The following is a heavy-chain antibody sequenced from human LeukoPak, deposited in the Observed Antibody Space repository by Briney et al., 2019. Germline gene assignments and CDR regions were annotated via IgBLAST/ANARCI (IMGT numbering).Heavy chain of an antibody. V-gene: IGHV4-61*01. J-gene: IGHJ6*03. CDR1: GGSISSSSYY. CDR2: IYYSGST. CDR3: ARDRYYYYYFYMDV. Sequence: SETLSLTCTVSGGSISSSSYYWSWIRQPPGKGLEWIGYIYYSGSTNYNPSLKSRVTISVDTSKNQFSLKLSSVTAADTAVYYCARDRYYYYYFYMDVWGKGATVTVS.